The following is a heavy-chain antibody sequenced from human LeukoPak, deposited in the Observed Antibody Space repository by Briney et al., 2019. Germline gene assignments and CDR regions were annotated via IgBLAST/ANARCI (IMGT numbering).Heavy chain of an antibody. V-gene: IGHV4-39*01. CDR2: IYYSGST. Sequence: PSETLSLTCTVSGGSISSSSYYWGWIRQPSGKGLEWIGSIYYSGSTYYDPSLKSRVTISVDTSKNQFSLKLSSVTAADTAVYYCARQSMYDILTGDVWGQGTTVTVSS. CDR1: GGSISSSSYY. J-gene: IGHJ6*02. CDR3: ARQSMYDILTGDV. D-gene: IGHD3-9*01.